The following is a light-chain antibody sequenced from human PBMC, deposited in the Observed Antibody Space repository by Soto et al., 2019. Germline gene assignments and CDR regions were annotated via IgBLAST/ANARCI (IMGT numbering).Light chain of an antibody. Sequence: QSALTQPASVSGSPGQSITISCTGTSSDVGGYNYVSWYQQHPGKAPKLMIYEDSNPPSGVSHRFSGYKAGNTASLTISGLQDEDEADYYCSSYTSSSTVVFGGGTKLTVL. J-gene: IGLJ2*01. CDR3: SSYTSSSTVV. CDR2: EDS. V-gene: IGLV2-14*01. CDR1: SSDVGGYNY.